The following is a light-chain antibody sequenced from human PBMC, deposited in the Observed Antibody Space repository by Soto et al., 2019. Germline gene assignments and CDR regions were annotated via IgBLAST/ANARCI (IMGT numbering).Light chain of an antibody. CDR2: WAS. Sequence: DIVMTQSPDSLAVSLGERATVNCKSSQTFLSSSNKKNYLAWYQQKAGQPPKLLIYWASTRESGVPDRFSGSGSGPDFTLTISSLQAEDVAVYYCQQYYTIPRTFGQGTKVDI. V-gene: IGKV4-1*01. CDR3: QQYYTIPRT. J-gene: IGKJ1*01. CDR1: QTFLSSSNKKNY.